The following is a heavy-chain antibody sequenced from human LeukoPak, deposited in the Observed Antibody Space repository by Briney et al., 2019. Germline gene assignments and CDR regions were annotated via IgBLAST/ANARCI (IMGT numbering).Heavy chain of an antibody. V-gene: IGHV4-59*01. Sequence: SETLSLTCTASGGSISSYYWSWIRQPPGKGLEWIGYIYYSGSTNYNPSLKSRVTISVDTSKNQFSLKLSSVTAADTAVYYCARSVEGYCSGGSCYSYYYYMDVWGKGTTVTVSS. CDR1: GGSISSYY. D-gene: IGHD2-15*01. J-gene: IGHJ6*03. CDR3: ARSVEGYCSGGSCYSYYYYMDV. CDR2: IYYSGST.